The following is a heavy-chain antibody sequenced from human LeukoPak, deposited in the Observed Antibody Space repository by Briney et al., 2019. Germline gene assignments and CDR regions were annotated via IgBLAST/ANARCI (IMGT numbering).Heavy chain of an antibody. CDR3: ARDRASSGWYYFDY. V-gene: IGHV3-30*04. CDR1: GFTFSSYA. J-gene: IGHJ4*02. Sequence: PRGSLRLSCAASGFTFSSYAMHWVRQAPGKGLEWVAVISYDGSNKYYADSVKGRFTISRDNSKNTLYLQMNSLRAEDTAVYYCARDRASSGWYYFDYWGQGTLVTVSS. CDR2: ISYDGSNK. D-gene: IGHD6-19*01.